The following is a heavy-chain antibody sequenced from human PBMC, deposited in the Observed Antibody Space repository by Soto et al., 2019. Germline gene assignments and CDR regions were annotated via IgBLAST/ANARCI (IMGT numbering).Heavy chain of an antibody. Sequence: GGSLRLSCAASGFTFSIYAISWVRQAPGKGLEWLSAISTSGDKTYYADSVKGRFTISRDNAKNTLYLQMNSLRAEDTAVYYCARVLEKCSGGSCYPYYYGMDVWGQGTTVTVSS. J-gene: IGHJ6*02. CDR2: ISTSGDKT. D-gene: IGHD2-15*01. V-gene: IGHV3-23*01. CDR3: ARVLEKCSGGSCYPYYYGMDV. CDR1: GFTFSIYA.